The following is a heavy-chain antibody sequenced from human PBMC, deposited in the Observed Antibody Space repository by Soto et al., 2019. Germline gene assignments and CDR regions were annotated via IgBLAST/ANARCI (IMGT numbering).Heavy chain of an antibody. CDR2: ISWDGGST. V-gene: IGHV3-43*01. CDR1: GFTFDDYT. Sequence: GESLRLSCAASGFTFDDYTMHWVRQAPGKGLEWVSLISWDGGSTYYADSVKGRFTISRDNSKNSLYLQMNSLRTEDTALYYCAKDSRSSWYFDYWGQGTLVTVSS. J-gene: IGHJ4*02. CDR3: AKDSRSSWYFDY. D-gene: IGHD6-13*01.